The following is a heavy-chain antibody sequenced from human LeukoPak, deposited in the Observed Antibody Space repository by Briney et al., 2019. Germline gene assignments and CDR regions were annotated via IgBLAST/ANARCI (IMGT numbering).Heavy chain of an antibody. J-gene: IGHJ4*02. Sequence: SETLSLTCTVSCGSISSHYWSWIRQPPGKGLEWIGYIYYSGSTNYNPSLKSRVTISVDTSKTQFSLKLSSVTAADTAVYYCARADGMAAAGTGGYFDYWGQGTLVTVSS. D-gene: IGHD6-13*01. CDR1: CGSISSHY. CDR3: ARADGMAAAGTGGYFDY. CDR2: IYYSGST. V-gene: IGHV4-59*11.